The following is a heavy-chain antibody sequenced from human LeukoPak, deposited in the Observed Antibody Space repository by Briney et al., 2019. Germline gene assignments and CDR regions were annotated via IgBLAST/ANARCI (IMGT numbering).Heavy chain of an antibody. CDR1: GFTINSHG. V-gene: IGHV3-23*01. J-gene: IGHJ4*02. D-gene: IGHD2-2*01. Sequence: GGSLRLSCAASGFTINSHGISWVRHTPGKGLEWVSGISGSGGTTYYADSVKGRFTISRDNSKNTLYLQMNSLRAEDTAVYYCARVRCSSNSCFPDYWGQGTLVTVSS. CDR3: ARVRCSSNSCFPDY. CDR2: ISGSGGTT.